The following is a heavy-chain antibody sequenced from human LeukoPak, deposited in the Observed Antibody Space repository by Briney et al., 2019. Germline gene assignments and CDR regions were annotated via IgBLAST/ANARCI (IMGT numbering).Heavy chain of an antibody. V-gene: IGHV3-23*01. J-gene: IGHJ4*02. CDR1: GFTFSNYA. Sequence: GGSLRLSCAGSGFTFSNYAMTWVRQAPGKGLEWVSSVSGSGRNTFYPDSVEGRFTISRDNSKNTVNLQMNSLRADDTAVYYCVKTLRRYGETDYWGQGTLVTVSS. CDR3: VKTLRRYGETDY. D-gene: IGHD4-17*01. CDR2: VSGSGRNT.